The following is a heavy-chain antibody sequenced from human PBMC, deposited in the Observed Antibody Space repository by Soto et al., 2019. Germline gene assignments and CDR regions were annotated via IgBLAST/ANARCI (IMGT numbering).Heavy chain of an antibody. V-gene: IGHV3-21*04. CDR3: ARDLTVVLVPAAYFDY. CDR1: GFAFSRYT. D-gene: IGHD2-2*01. Sequence: GSLRLSCAASGFAFSRYTINWVRQAPGKGLEWVSSITSSSTYIYYADSVKGRFTISRDNAKNSVYLQMNSLRAEDTAVYYCARDLTVVLVPAAYFDYWGQGTLVTVSS. J-gene: IGHJ4*02. CDR2: ITSSSTYI.